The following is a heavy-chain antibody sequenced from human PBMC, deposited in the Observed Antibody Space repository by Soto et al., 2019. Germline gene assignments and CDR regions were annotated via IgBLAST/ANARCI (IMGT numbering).Heavy chain of an antibody. CDR1: GFTFDDYA. D-gene: IGHD3-10*01. CDR2: ISWNSGSI. Sequence: EVQLVESGGGLVQPGRSLRLSCAASGFTFDDYAMHWVRQAPGKGLEWVSGISWNSGSIGYADSVKGRFTISRDNAKNSLYLQMNRLRAEDTAWYYCAKEYYYGSGSYYNGFDPWGQGTLVTVSS. J-gene: IGHJ5*02. V-gene: IGHV3-9*01. CDR3: AKEYYYGSGSYYNGFDP.